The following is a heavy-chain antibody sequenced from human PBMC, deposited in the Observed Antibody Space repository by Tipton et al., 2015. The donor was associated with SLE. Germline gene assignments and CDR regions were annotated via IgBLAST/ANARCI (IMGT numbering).Heavy chain of an antibody. CDR1: RFTFSNYN. J-gene: IGHJ3*02. D-gene: IGHD5-24*01. V-gene: IGHV3-21*03. Sequence: SLRLSCSASRFTFSNYNMNWVRPAPGKGLEWVSCISGTSSNIYYADSVRGRFTISRDNAKNSLFLQMNSLRGEDTGVYYCAARRDGYKFKAAFEMWGQGTVVNISS. CDR2: ISGTSSNI. CDR3: AARRDGYKFKAAFEM.